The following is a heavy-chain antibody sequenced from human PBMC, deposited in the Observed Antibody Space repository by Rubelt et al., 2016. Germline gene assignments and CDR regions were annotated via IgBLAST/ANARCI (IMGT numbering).Heavy chain of an antibody. CDR1: DGSISSYY. V-gene: IGHV4-59*05. CDR2: IYYSGST. Sequence: QVQLQESGPGLVKPSETLSLTCTVSDGSISSYYWSWIRQPPGKGLEWIGSIYYSGSTYYNPSLKRRVTISVDTSKNKFSLKLSSVTAADTAVYYCACIAAAGDYFDYWGQGTLVTVSS. J-gene: IGHJ4*02. CDR3: ACIAAAGDYFDY. D-gene: IGHD6-13*01.